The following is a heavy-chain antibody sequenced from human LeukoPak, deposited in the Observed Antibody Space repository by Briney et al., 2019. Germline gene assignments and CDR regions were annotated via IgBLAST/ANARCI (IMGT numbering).Heavy chain of an antibody. CDR1: GFTFSSYS. V-gene: IGHV3-21*01. CDR2: ISSSSSYI. CDR3: ARVLQIADADY. J-gene: IGHJ4*02. D-gene: IGHD6-13*01. Sequence: GGSLRLPCAASGFTFSSYSMNWVRQAPEKGLEWVSSISSSSSYIYYADSVKGRFTISRDNAKNSLYLQMNSLRAEDTAVYYCARVLQIADADYWGQGTLVTVSS.